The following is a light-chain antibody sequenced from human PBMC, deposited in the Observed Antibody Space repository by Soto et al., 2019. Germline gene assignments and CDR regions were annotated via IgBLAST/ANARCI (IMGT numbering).Light chain of an antibody. J-gene: IGKJ2*01. Sequence: EKVMTQSPATLSVSPGERATLSCRASQSVSTNLAWYPQKPGQAPRLLIYGASTRATGMPARFSGSGSGTEFTLTISSLQSEDFAIYYCQQYNNWPYTFGQGTKLEIK. CDR2: GAS. CDR3: QQYNNWPYT. V-gene: IGKV3-15*01. CDR1: QSVSTN.